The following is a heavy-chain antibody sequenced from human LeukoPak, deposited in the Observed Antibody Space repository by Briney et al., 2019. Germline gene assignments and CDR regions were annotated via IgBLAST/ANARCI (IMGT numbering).Heavy chain of an antibody. V-gene: IGHV4-59*01. CDR3: ARARYYYGSGSIGWFDP. J-gene: IGHJ5*02. CDR1: GGSISSYY. D-gene: IGHD3-10*01. CDR2: IYYSGST. Sequence: PSETLSLTCTVSGGSISSYYWSWIRQPPGKGLEWIGYIYYSGSTNYNPSLKSRVTISVDTSKNQFSLKLSSVTAADTAVYYCARARYYYGSGSIGWFDPWGQGTLVTVSS.